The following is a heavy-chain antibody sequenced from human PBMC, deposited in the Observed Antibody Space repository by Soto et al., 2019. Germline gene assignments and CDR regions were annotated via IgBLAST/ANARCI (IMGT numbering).Heavy chain of an antibody. V-gene: IGHV1-69*13. CDR3: GRDEYCSSTSCYANFDY. Sequence: SVKVSCKASGGTFSSYAISWVRQAPGQGLEWMGGIIPIFGTANYAQKFQGRVTITADESTSTADMELSSLRSEDTAVYYCGRDEYCSSTSCYANFDYWGQGTLVTVSS. D-gene: IGHD2-2*01. CDR2: IIPIFGTA. J-gene: IGHJ4*02. CDR1: GGTFSSYA.